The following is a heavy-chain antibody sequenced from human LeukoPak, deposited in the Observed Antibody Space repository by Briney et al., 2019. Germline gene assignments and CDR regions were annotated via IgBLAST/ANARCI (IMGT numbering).Heavy chain of an antibody. CDR1: GFTFSSYG. V-gene: IGHV3-33*06. Sequence: GRSLRLSCAASGFTFSSYGMHWVRQAPGKGLEWVAVIWYDGSNKYYADSVKGRFTISRDNSKNTLYLQMNSLTAEDTAVYYCSKAPYYVLPCFDYWGQGTLVTVSS. J-gene: IGHJ4*02. D-gene: IGHD3-10*01. CDR2: IWYDGSNK. CDR3: SKAPYYVLPCFDY.